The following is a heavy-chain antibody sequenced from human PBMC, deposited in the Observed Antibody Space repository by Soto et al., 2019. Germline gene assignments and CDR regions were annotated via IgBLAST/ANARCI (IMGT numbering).Heavy chain of an antibody. Sequence: QVQLQESGPGLVKPSETLSLTCTVSGVSISSYYWSWIRQPPGKGLEWIGYIYYSGNTNNNPSLKSRCTISIDSSKNQFSLEVSSVTAADSAVYFCARGIGQQLPPLDWGQGTLVTVSS. CDR2: IYYSGNT. J-gene: IGHJ4*02. CDR3: ARGIGQQLPPLD. CDR1: GVSISSYY. V-gene: IGHV4-59*01. D-gene: IGHD6-13*01.